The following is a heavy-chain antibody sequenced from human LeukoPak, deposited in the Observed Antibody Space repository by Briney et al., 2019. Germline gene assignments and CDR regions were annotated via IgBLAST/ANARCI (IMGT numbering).Heavy chain of an antibody. Sequence: GESLKISCKGSGYSLTSYWIGWARQMPGKGLEWMGIIYPGGSDSRYSPSFQGQVTISVDKSITTAYLQWSSLKASDTAIYYCARTTDYGGKTGAVDFWGQGTMVTVSS. CDR1: GYSLTSYW. CDR2: IYPGGSDS. V-gene: IGHV5-51*01. J-gene: IGHJ3*01. CDR3: ARTTDYGGKTGAVDF. D-gene: IGHD4-23*01.